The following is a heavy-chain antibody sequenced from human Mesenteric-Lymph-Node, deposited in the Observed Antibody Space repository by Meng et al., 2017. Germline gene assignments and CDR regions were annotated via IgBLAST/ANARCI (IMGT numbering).Heavy chain of an antibody. D-gene: IGHD3-22*01. CDR1: GFTSSTYG. V-gene: IGHV3-30*03. Sequence: QVQLVESGGAVVQLGRSLRLPCTASGFTSSTYGMHWVRQAPGKGLEWVAVISYAGSNKYYADSVKGRFTISKDNSKSTLYLQMNSLRTEDTAVYYCARRGDGSGYYLDSWGQGTLVTVSS. J-gene: IGHJ4*02. CDR2: ISYAGSNK. CDR3: ARRGDGSGYYLDS.